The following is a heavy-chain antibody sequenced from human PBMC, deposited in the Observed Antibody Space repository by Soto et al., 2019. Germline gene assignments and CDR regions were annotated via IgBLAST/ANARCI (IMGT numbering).Heavy chain of an antibody. CDR2: INHSGST. Sequence: PSETLSLTCAVYGGSFSGYYWSWIRQPPGKGLEWIGEINHSGSTNYNPSLKSRVTISVDTSKNQFSLKLSSVTAADTAVYYCARKVRVATILPHYLFDYWGQGTLVTVSS. CDR3: ARKVRVATILPHYLFDY. D-gene: IGHD5-12*01. V-gene: IGHV4-34*01. CDR1: GGSFSGYY. J-gene: IGHJ4*02.